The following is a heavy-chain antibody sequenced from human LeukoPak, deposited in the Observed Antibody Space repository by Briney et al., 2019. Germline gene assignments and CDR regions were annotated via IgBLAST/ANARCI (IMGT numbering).Heavy chain of an antibody. CDR2: INPNSGGT. D-gene: IGHD3-22*01. Sequence: ASVKVSCKASGYTFTGYYMHWVRQAPGQGLEWMGRINPNSGGTNYAQKFQGRVTMTRDTSNSTAYMELSRLRSDDTAVYYCARVQGRYYDSSGYPPSYWGQGTLVTVSS. V-gene: IGHV1-2*06. J-gene: IGHJ4*02. CDR1: GYTFTGYY. CDR3: ARVQGRYYDSSGYPPSY.